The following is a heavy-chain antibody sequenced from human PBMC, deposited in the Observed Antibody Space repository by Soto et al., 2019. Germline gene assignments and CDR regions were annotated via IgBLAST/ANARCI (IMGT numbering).Heavy chain of an antibody. Sequence: QDHLVESGGGLVKPGGSLRLSCAASGFTLSNYYMTWIRQAPGKGLEWLSYISGSSDRIRYADSVKGRFTISRDNAKNSLYLQMDSLRAEDTGVYYCTTDGAAAGRVGYYYYGMDVWGQGTTVTVSS. CDR2: ISGSSDRI. CDR1: GFTLSNYY. J-gene: IGHJ6*02. D-gene: IGHD6-13*01. CDR3: TTDGAAAGRVGYYYYGMDV. V-gene: IGHV3-11*06.